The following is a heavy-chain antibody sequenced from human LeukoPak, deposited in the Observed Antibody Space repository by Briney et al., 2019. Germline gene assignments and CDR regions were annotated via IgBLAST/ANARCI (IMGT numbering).Heavy chain of an antibody. J-gene: IGHJ4*02. CDR2: IYYSGST. CDR3: AGGDIVATAQYYFDY. D-gene: IGHD5-12*01. Sequence: SETLSLTCTVSGGSISSYYWSWIRQPPGKGLEWIGYIYYSGSTNYNPSLKSRVTISVDTSKNQFSLKLSSVTAADTAVYYCAGGDIVATAQYYFDYWGQGTLVTVSS. CDR1: GGSISSYY. V-gene: IGHV4-59*12.